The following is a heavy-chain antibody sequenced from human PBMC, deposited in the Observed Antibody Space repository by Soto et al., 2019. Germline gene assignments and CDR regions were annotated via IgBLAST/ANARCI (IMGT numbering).Heavy chain of an antibody. CDR1: GYTFTSYG. J-gene: IGHJ3*02. CDR3: AADPSQWLSLPFDI. CDR2: IVVGSGNT. Sequence: ASVKVSCKASGYTFTSYGISWVRQARGQRLEWIGWIVVGSGNTNYAQKFQERVTITRDMSTSTAYMELSSLRSEDTAVYYCAADPSQWLSLPFDIWGQGTMVTVSS. V-gene: IGHV1-58*02. D-gene: IGHD6-19*01.